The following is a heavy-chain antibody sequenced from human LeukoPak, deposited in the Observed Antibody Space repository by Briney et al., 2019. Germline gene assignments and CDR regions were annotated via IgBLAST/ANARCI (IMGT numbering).Heavy chain of an antibody. J-gene: IGHJ4*02. CDR2: INPNSGGT. Sequence: ASVKVSCKASGYTFTSYDINWVRQATGQGLEWMGWINPNSGGTNYAQKFQGRVTMTRDTSISTAYMELSRLRSDDTAVYYCARDKRITMVRGANDYWGQGTLVTVSS. V-gene: IGHV1-2*02. CDR1: GYTFTSYD. D-gene: IGHD3-10*01. CDR3: ARDKRITMVRGANDY.